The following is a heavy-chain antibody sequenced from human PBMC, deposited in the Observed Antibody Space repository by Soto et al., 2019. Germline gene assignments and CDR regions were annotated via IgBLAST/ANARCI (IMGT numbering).Heavy chain of an antibody. CDR1: GGTFSSYT. Sequence: QVQLVQSGAEVKKPGSSVKVSCKASGGTFSSYTISWVRQAPGQGLEWMGRIIPILGIANYAQKFQGRVTITADKSTSTAYMELSSLRSEDTAVYYCARVMIVGATISDAFDIWGQGTMVTVSS. D-gene: IGHD1-26*01. J-gene: IGHJ3*02. CDR3: ARVMIVGATISDAFDI. V-gene: IGHV1-69*02. CDR2: IIPILGIA.